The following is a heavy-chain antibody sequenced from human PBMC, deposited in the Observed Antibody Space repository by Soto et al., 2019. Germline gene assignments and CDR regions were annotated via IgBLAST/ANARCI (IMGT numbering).Heavy chain of an antibody. CDR1: GFTFSANA. V-gene: IGHV3-30-3*01. J-gene: IGHJ4*02. Sequence: QEQLVESGGDVVQPGRSLTLSCAASGFTFSANAMHWVRQAPGKGLEWVAVIAYDGTIKIYRDSVKGRFTIYRDDSKSTLYLQMNSLRPEDTAVYYCARGKIKGAPDYLDSWGQGTLVTVSS. CDR3: ARGKIKGAPDYLDS. D-gene: IGHD1-26*01. CDR2: IAYDGTIK.